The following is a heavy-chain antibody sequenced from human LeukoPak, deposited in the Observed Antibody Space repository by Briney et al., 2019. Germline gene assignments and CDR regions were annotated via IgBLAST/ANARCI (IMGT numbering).Heavy chain of an antibody. D-gene: IGHD6-13*01. CDR2: IWYDGSNK. CDR1: GFTFSSYA. CDR3: AKDGRAAAGTHYYYYMDV. Sequence: PGGSLRLSCAASGFTFSSYAMSWVRQAPGKGLEWVAVIWYDGSNKYYADSVKGRFTISRDNSKNTLYLQMNSLRAEDTAVYYCAKDGRAAAGTHYYYYMDVWGKGTTVTVSS. V-gene: IGHV3-33*06. J-gene: IGHJ6*03.